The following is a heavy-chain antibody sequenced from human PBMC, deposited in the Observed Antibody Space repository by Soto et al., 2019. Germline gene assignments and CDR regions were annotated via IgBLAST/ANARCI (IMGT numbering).Heavy chain of an antibody. CDR1: CGNIRNINW. D-gene: IGHD3-22*01. J-gene: IGHJ6*02. CDR2: IYHSGST. CDR3: ARSPDSSGYYPRWYYHGMDV. Sequence: SEPQPLTCAVSCGNIRNINWWSRVRQHPGKGLEWIGEIYHSGSTNYNPSLKSRVTISVDKSKNQFSLKLSSVTAADTAVYYCARSPDSSGYYPRWYYHGMDVWGQGTTVTVSS. V-gene: IGHV4-4*02.